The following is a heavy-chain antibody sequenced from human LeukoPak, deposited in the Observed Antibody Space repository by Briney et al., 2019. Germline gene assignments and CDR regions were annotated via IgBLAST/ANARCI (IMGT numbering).Heavy chain of an antibody. D-gene: IGHD6-19*01. J-gene: IGHJ4*02. CDR2: IYYSGST. CDR3: ARRGYSSGWYYFDY. V-gene: IGHV4-39*01. CDR1: GGSISSSSHF. Sequence: SETLSLTCTVSGGSISSSSHFWGWIRQPPGEGLEWIGSIYYSGSTYYSPSLKSRVTISVDTSKNQFSLKLSSVTAADTAVYYCARRGYSSGWYYFDYWGQGTLVTVSS.